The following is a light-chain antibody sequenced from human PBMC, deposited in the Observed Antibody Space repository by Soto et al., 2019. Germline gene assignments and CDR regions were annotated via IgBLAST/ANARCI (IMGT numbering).Light chain of an antibody. CDR2: EVG. V-gene: IGLV2-14*01. CDR1: NSDVGGHNY. J-gene: IGLJ1*01. Sequence: QSVLTQPASVSGSLGQSITISCTGSNSDVGGHNYVSWYQQHPGKAPKLMIYEVGIRPSGVSTRFSGSKSGNTASLTISGPQAEYEADYYCSSYTSTILYVFGTGTKVTVL. CDR3: SSYTSTILYV.